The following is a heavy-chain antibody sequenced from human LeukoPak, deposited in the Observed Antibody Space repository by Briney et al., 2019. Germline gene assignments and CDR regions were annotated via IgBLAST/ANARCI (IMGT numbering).Heavy chain of an antibody. Sequence: PSETLSLTSADHGGSFSGYYWSWIRQPPGKGLEWIGEINHSGSTKYNPSLKSRVTIPVNTSKNQFPQKLSSVAAADTALYYGARGSDPLQAFDIWGQGTMVTVSS. V-gene: IGHV4-34*01. CDR3: ARGSDPLQAFDI. J-gene: IGHJ3*02. CDR1: GGSFSGYY. CDR2: INHSGST.